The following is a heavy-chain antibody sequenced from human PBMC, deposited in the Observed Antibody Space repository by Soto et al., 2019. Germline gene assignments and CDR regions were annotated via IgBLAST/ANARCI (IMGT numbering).Heavy chain of an antibody. J-gene: IGHJ4*02. D-gene: IGHD6-6*01. CDR2: IYYSGST. CDR3: AREYSSSSIGYYFDY. V-gene: IGHV4-59*01. Sequence: SETLSLTCTVSGGSISSYYWSWIRQPPGKGLEWIGYIYYSGSTNYNPSLKSRVSISVDTSKNQFSLRLSSVTAADTAVYYCAREYSSSSIGYYFDYWGQGTLVTV. CDR1: GGSISSYY.